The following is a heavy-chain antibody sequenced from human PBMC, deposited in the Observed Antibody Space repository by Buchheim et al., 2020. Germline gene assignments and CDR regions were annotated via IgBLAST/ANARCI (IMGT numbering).Heavy chain of an antibody. J-gene: IGHJ4*02. Sequence: QVQLQESGPGLVKPSQTLSLTCTVSGGSISSVGYYWTWVRQHPGEGLEWIGHIYNSGTTDYNPSLKSRVTISVDTSKNQFSLKLSSVTAADTAVYYCAREAPLYGDYDPGYWGQGTL. CDR3: AREAPLYGDYDPGY. CDR2: IYNSGTT. CDR1: GGSISSVGYY. V-gene: IGHV4-31*03. D-gene: IGHD4-17*01.